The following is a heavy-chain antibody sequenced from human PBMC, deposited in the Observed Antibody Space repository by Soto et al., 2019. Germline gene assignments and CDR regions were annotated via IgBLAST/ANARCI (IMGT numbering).Heavy chain of an antibody. CDR2: IYHSGST. J-gene: IGHJ6*02. CDR3: ARGEASSNKRNYYHYGMDV. D-gene: IGHD6-13*01. V-gene: IGHV4-30-2*01. CDR1: GGSISSGGYS. Sequence: QLQLQESGSGLVKPSQTLSLTCAVSGGSISSGGYSWSWIRQPPGKGLEWIGYIYHSGSTYYNPSLKSRVTISVDRSKNQFSLKLSSVTAADTAVYYCARGEASSNKRNYYHYGMDVCGQGTTVTVSS.